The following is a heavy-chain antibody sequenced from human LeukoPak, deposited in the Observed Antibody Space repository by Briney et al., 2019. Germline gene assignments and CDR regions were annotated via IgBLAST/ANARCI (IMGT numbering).Heavy chain of an antibody. CDR2: MNPNSGNT. CDR3: ARGPLWFGEAPEKWFDP. D-gene: IGHD3-10*01. CDR1: GYTSTIYE. J-gene: IGHJ5*02. Sequence: ASVKVSCKASGYTSTIYEINWVRQATEGGLEWMGWMNPNSGNTGYAQKFQGRVTMTRNTSISTAYMELSSLRSEDTAVYYCARGPLWFGEAPEKWFDPWGQGTLVTVSS. V-gene: IGHV1-8*01.